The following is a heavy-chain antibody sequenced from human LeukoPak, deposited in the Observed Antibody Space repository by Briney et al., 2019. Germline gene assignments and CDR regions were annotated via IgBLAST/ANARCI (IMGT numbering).Heavy chain of an antibody. J-gene: IGHJ3*01. Sequence: GGSLTLSCAASGLTFSTFDFHWVRQSTGEGLEWVAGIGKTGDTYYAGSVKGRFTISRENAEDSFYLQMYSLRIGDTAVYYCARGAHIGFDVWGRGTMVTVSS. D-gene: IGHD2-21*01. CDR1: GLTFSTFD. V-gene: IGHV3-13*04. CDR2: IGKTGDT. CDR3: ARGAHIGFDV.